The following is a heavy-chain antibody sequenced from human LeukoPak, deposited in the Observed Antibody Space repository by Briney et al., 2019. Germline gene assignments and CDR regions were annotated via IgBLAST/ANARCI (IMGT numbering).Heavy chain of an antibody. CDR2: IYYSGST. J-gene: IGHJ4*02. CDR1: GGSISSGGYY. V-gene: IGHV4-31*03. D-gene: IGHD2-2*01. Sequence: SQTLSLTCTVSGGSISSGGYYWSWIRRHPGKGLEWIGYIYYSGSTYYNPSLKSRVTISVDTSKNQFSLKLSSVTAADTAVYYCARVSRVVPAAIYYWGQGTLVTVSS. CDR3: ARVSRVVPAAIYY.